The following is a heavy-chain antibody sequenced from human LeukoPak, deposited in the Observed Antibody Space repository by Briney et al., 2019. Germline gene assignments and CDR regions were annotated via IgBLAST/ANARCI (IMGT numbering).Heavy chain of an antibody. V-gene: IGHV4-39*01. Sequence: SETLSLTCTVSGGSISSSSYYWGWIRQPPGKGLEWIGSIYYSGSTNYNPSLKSRVTISVDTSKNQFSLKLSSVTAADTAVYYCARHGNWYYDSSGDAFDIWGQGTMVTVSS. CDR2: IYYSGST. D-gene: IGHD3-22*01. CDR1: GGSISSSSYY. CDR3: ARHGNWYYDSSGDAFDI. J-gene: IGHJ3*02.